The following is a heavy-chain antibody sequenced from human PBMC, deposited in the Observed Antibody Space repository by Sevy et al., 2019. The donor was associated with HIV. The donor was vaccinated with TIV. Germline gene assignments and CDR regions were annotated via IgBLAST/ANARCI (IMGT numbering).Heavy chain of an antibody. V-gene: IGHV3-11*01. J-gene: IGHJ4*02. CDR3: AKKGYSSGIFYYFDY. Sequence: GGSLRLSCAASGFSFSDSYMSWVRQVPGKGLEWIAYISGSGNIIYYADSVRGRFSISRDNAKKSLYLQMNSLRAEDTAVYFCAKKGYSSGIFYYFDYWGQGTLVTVSS. CDR2: ISGSGNII. D-gene: IGHD5-18*01. CDR1: GFSFSDSY.